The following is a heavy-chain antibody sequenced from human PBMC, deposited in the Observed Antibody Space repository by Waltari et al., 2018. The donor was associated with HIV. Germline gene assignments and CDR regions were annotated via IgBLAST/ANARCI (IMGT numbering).Heavy chain of an antibody. J-gene: IGHJ6*02. CDR2: IYYSGST. Sequence: QLQLQESGPGLVKPSETLSLTCTVSGGSISSSSYYWGWIRQPPGQGLEWIGRIYYSGSTHYNPSRKRRVTISVDTAKNQFSLKLSSVTAADTAVYYCARDRQYGRVGYYGMDVWGQGTTVTVSS. CDR3: ARDRQYGRVGYYGMDV. CDR1: GGSISSSSYY. V-gene: IGHV4-39*01. D-gene: IGHD1-26*01.